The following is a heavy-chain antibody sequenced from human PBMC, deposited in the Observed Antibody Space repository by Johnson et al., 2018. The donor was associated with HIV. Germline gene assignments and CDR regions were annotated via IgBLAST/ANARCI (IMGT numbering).Heavy chain of an antibody. D-gene: IGHD5-24*01. Sequence: VQLVESGGGVVQPGGSLRHSCAASGFTFSSYDMHWVRQATGKGLEWVSAIGTAGDTYYPGSVKGRFTISRENAKNSLYLQMNSLRAEDTALYYCARGCRDGYTCDVFDIWGQGTMVTVSS. CDR1: GFTFSSYD. J-gene: IGHJ3*02. CDR3: ARGCRDGYTCDVFDI. V-gene: IGHV3-13*01. CDR2: IGTAGDT.